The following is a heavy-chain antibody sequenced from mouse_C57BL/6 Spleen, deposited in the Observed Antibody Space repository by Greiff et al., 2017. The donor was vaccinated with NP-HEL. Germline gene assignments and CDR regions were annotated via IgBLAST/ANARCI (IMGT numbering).Heavy chain of an antibody. CDR3: AREGNYGSHYGY. V-gene: IGHV3-6*01. CDR1: GYSITSGYY. J-gene: IGHJ2*01. CDR2: ISYDGSN. Sequence: ESGPGLVKPSQSLSLTCSVTGYSITSGYYWNWIRQFPGNKLEWMGYISYDGSNNYNPSLKNRISITRDTSKNQFFLKLNSVNTEDTATYYCAREGNYGSHYGYWGQGTTLTVSS. D-gene: IGHD1-1*01.